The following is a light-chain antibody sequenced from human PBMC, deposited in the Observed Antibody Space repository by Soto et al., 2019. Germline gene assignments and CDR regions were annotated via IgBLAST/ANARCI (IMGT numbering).Light chain of an antibody. CDR1: LTSSSW. V-gene: IGKV1-5*03. J-gene: IGKJ5*01. CDR2: KPS. CDR3: QQNYTPPPIT. Sequence: QIAQPPSTPFGSGGGTVTITGPVSLTSSSWLSWYQQKPEKAPKLLIYKPSTLKSGVPSRFSGSGSGTEFTLTIGSLQPEHFATYECQQNYTPPPITFCQRTRLE.